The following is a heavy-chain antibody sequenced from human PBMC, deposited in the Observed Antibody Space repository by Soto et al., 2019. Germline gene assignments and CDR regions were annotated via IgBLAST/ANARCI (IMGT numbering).Heavy chain of an antibody. J-gene: IGHJ3*02. CDR3: ARHPMVVVPAAIWEAFDI. D-gene: IGHD2-2*02. CDR1: GYSFTSYW. V-gene: IGHV5-51*01. Sequence: GESLKTSCKGSGYSFTSYWIGWVRQMPGKRLEWMWIIYPGGSDTRYSPSFQGQVTISADKSISTAYLQWSSLKASDTAMYYCARHPMVVVPAAIWEAFDIWGQGTMVTVSS. CDR2: IYPGGSDT.